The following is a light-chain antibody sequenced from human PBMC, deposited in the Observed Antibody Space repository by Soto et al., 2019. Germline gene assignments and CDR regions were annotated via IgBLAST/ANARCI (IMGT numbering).Light chain of an antibody. V-gene: IGKV3-15*01. CDR2: GAS. J-gene: IGKJ1*01. CDR1: QSVRSN. CDR3: QQYHNWPPWT. Sequence: EIVMTQSPATLSVSPGEGVTLSCRAGQSVRSNLAWYQQKPGQAPRLLIYGASTRATGIPARFSGSGSGTEFTLTISSLQSEDFGVYYCQQYHNWPPWTFGPGTKVDIK.